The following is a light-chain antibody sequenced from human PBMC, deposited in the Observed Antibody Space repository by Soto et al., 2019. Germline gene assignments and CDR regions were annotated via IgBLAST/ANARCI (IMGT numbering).Light chain of an antibody. V-gene: IGKV3-20*01. CDR2: GSS. CDR1: QSVSNNY. CDR3: QQYGSPPPYT. J-gene: IGKJ2*01. Sequence: EVVLTQSPGTLSLSPGERATLSCRASQSVSNNYLAWYQQQPGQGPRLLIFGSSDRATGIPDRFSSSGSGTDFTIPISRLEPEDFAVYYCQQYGSPPPYTFGQGTKLEIK.